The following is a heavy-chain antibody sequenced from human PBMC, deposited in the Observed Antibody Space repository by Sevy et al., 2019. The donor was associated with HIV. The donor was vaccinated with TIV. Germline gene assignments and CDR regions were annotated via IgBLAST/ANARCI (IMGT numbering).Heavy chain of an antibody. J-gene: IGHJ5*02. Sequence: ASVKVSCKASGYTFTSYGISWVRQAPGQGLEWMGWISAYNGNTNYAQKLQGRVTMTTDTSTSTAYMELRSLRSDDTAVYCCARDGYSYGYGWFDPWGQGTLVTVSS. CDR3: ARDGYSYGYGWFDP. CDR1: GYTFTSYG. V-gene: IGHV1-18*04. CDR2: ISAYNGNT. D-gene: IGHD5-18*01.